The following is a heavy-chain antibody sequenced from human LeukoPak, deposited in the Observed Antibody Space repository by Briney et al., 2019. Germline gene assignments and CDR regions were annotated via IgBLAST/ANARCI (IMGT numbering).Heavy chain of an antibody. D-gene: IGHD3-10*01. V-gene: IGHV3-11*05. CDR3: ARVPGKYAFDI. CDR1: GFTFSDYY. Sequence: PGGSLRLSCGASGFTFSDYYMSWIRQAPGKGLEWVTYISSSGSSTNCADSVKGRFTISRDSAKNSLYLQMNSLRAEDTAVYYCARVPGKYAFDIWGQGTMVTVSA. CDR2: ISSSGSST. J-gene: IGHJ3*02.